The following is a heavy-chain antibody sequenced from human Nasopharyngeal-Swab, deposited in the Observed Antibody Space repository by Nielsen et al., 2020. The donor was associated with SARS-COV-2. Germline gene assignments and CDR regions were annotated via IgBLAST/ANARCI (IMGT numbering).Heavy chain of an antibody. CDR3: TRGSRYYPDYYFGMDV. CDR2: IRSKAYGGTT. Sequence: GGSLRLSCTASGFTFGDYVMTWFRQAPGKGLAWVGFIRSKAYGGTTEYAASVKGRFSISRDDSKRIAYLQMNSLKTEDTAVYYCTRGSRYYPDYYFGMDVWGQGTTVTVSS. D-gene: IGHD3-3*01. J-gene: IGHJ6*02. V-gene: IGHV3-49*03. CDR1: GFTFGDYV.